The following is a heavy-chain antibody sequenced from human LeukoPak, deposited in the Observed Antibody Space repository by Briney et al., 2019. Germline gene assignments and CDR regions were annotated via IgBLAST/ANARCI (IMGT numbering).Heavy chain of an antibody. CDR2: IIPIFGTA. CDR3: ARLVEQYYFDY. D-gene: IGHD6-19*01. V-gene: IGHV1-69*01. J-gene: IGHJ4*02. CDR1: GGTFTSYA. Sequence: GSSVKVSCKASGGTFTSYAIRWVRQAPGQGLEWMGGIIPIFGTANYAQKFQGRVTITADESTSTAYMELSSLRSEDTAVYFCARLVEQYYFDYWGQGTLVTVSS.